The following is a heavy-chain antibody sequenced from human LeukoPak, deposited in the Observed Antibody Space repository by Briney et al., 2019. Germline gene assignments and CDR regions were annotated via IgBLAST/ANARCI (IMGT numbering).Heavy chain of an antibody. V-gene: IGHV3-23*01. CDR2: ISGSAATT. CDR3: AKEDFGSGTWGS. Sequence: AGGSLRLSCAASGFTFSSFPMSWVGQAPGKGLQWVSAISGSAATTYYADSVKGRFTISRDNSKNTLYLQMNSLRAEDTAVYYCAKEDFGSGTWGSWGQGTLVTVSS. CDR1: GFTFSSFP. J-gene: IGHJ4*02. D-gene: IGHD3-10*01.